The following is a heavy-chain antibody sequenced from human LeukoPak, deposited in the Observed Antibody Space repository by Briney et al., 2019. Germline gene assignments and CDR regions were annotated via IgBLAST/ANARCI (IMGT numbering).Heavy chain of an antibody. J-gene: IGHJ4*02. CDR2: IYYSGST. D-gene: IGHD3-3*01. CDR1: GGSISSYY. Sequence: PSETLSLTCTVSGGSISSYYWSWIRQPPGKRLEWIGHIYYSGSTNYNPSLKSRVTISVDTSKNQFSLKLSSVTAADTALYYCASRSSIWSGYQDTLYYFDSWGQGTLVTVSS. V-gene: IGHV4-59*01. CDR3: ASRSSIWSGYQDTLYYFDS.